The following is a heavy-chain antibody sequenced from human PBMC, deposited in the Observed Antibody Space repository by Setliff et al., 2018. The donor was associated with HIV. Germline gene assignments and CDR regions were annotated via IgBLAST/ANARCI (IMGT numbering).Heavy chain of an antibody. CDR3: AKDRGDYYYGMDV. CDR2: INAGNGDT. D-gene: IGHD3-16*01. Sequence: GASVKVSCKASGYTFTSFALHWVRRAPGQRLEWMGWINAGNGDTKYSQKFQGRVTITRDTSASTSYMELSSLRAEDTAVYYCAKDRGDYYYGMDVWGQGTTVTVSS. V-gene: IGHV1-3*01. J-gene: IGHJ6*02. CDR1: GYTFTSFA.